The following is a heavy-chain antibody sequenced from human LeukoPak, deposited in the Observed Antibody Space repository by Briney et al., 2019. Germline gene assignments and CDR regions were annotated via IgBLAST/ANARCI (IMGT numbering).Heavy chain of an antibody. V-gene: IGHV3-33*01. CDR1: GFTFSSYG. D-gene: IGHD3-22*01. J-gene: IGHJ4*02. CDR2: IWYDGSNK. CDR3: ARSDSSPNFDY. Sequence: GGSLRLSCAASGFTFSSYGMHWVRQAPGKGLEWVAVIWYDGSNKYYADSVKGRFTISRDNSKNTLHLQMNSLRAEDTAVYYCARSDSSPNFDYWGQGTLVTVSS.